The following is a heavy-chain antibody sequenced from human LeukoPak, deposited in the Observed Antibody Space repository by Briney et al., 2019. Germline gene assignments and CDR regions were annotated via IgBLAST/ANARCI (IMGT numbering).Heavy chain of an antibody. CDR2: INHSGST. V-gene: IGHV4-34*01. CDR1: GGYFSGYY. D-gene: IGHD6-6*01. J-gene: IGHJ6*03. Sequence: SETLSLTCAVYGGYFSGYYWSWIRQPPGKGLEWIGEINHSGSTNYNPSLKSRVTISVDTSKNQFSLKLSSVTAADTAVYYCARGGDSSSSYYYYYYMDVWGKGTTVTVSS. CDR3: ARGGDSSSSYYYYYYMDV.